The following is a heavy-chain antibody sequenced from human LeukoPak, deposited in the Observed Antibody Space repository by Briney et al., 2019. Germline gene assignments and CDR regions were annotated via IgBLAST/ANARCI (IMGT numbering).Heavy chain of an antibody. Sequence: NPGGSLRLSCAASGFTFNNAWMSWVRQAPGKGLEWVGRIRSNADDGTTDYAAPVRGRFTISRDDSQNTLYLQMNSLNTEDTAVYYCTTRPRTSNFGSGTYIPVGSWGQGTLVTVSS. CDR1: GFTFNNAW. CDR2: IRSNADDGTT. J-gene: IGHJ4*02. D-gene: IGHD3-10*01. V-gene: IGHV3-15*01. CDR3: TTRPRTSNFGSGTYIPVGS.